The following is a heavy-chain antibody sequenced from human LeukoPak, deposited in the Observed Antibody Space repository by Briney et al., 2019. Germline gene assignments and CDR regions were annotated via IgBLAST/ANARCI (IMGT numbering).Heavy chain of an antibody. D-gene: IGHD3-22*01. V-gene: IGHV4-34*01. Sequence: SETLSLTCAVYGGSFSGYYWSWIRQPPGKGLEWIGEINHSGSTNYNPSLKSRVTMSVGTSKKQFSLRLSSVTAADTAVYYCARTPIYYFDNSGYYNWGQGALVTVSS. CDR3: ARTPIYYFDNSGYYN. CDR2: INHSGST. J-gene: IGHJ4*02. CDR1: GGSFSGYY.